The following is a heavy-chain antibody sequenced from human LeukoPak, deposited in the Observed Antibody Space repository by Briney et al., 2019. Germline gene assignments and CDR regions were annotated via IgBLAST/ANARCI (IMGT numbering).Heavy chain of an antibody. V-gene: IGHV4-39*01. CDR3: AVRELLAGIDWNDTFDL. CDR2: MHSSGST. J-gene: IGHJ3*01. D-gene: IGHD1-7*01. CDR1: GGSLSSSTYY. Sequence: SETLSLTCTVSGGSLSSSTYYWGWIRQPPGKALEWIGSMHSSGSTYYNPSLKSRVTISVDTSKNQFFLKLSSVTAADTAVYYCAVRELLAGIDWNDTFDLWGQGTMVIVSS.